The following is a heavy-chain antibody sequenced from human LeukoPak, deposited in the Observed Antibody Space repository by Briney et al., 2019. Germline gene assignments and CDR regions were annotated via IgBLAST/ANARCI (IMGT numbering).Heavy chain of an antibody. J-gene: IGHJ4*02. V-gene: IGHV4-39*07. CDR3: ARVTYYYDSSGYYHFDY. D-gene: IGHD3-22*01. CDR2: IYYSGST. Sequence: SETLSLTCTVSGGSISSSSYYWGWIRQPPGKGLEWIGSIYYSGSTYYNPSLKSRVTISVDTSKNQFSLKLSSVTAADTAVYYCARVTYYYDSSGYYHFDYWGQGNLVTVSS. CDR1: GGSISSSSYY.